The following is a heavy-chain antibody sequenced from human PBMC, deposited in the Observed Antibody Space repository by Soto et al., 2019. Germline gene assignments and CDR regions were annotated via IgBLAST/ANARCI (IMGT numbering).Heavy chain of an antibody. Sequence: ETLSLTCTVSGDSVSKYYWNWIRQPAGKGLEWIGRIYTTRSPNYNPSLKSRVTMSVDTSKNQFSLKLNLSSVTAADTAVYYCARSPAYGDYANLDTWGQGTLVTVSS. CDR3: ARSPAYGDYANLDT. V-gene: IGHV4-4*07. D-gene: IGHD4-17*01. J-gene: IGHJ5*02. CDR2: IYTTRSP. CDR1: GDSVSKYY.